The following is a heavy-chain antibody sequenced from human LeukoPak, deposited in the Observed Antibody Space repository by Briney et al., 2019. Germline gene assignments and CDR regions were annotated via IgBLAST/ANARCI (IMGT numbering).Heavy chain of an antibody. CDR1: GFTFSSYW. Sequence: GGSLRLSCAASGFTFSSYWMHWVRQAPGKGLVWVSRINSDGSSTSYADSVKGRFTISRDNAKNTLYLQMNSLRAEDTAVYYCARAPFYGSGSSDHYFDYWGQGTLVTVSS. D-gene: IGHD3-10*01. V-gene: IGHV3-74*01. J-gene: IGHJ4*02. CDR3: ARAPFYGSGSSDHYFDY. CDR2: INSDGSST.